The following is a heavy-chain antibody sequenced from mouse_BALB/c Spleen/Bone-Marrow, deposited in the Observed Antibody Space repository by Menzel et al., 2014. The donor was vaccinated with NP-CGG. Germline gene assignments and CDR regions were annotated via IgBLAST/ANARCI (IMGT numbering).Heavy chain of an antibody. J-gene: IGHJ3*01. CDR3: ARNDGYSFAY. CDR2: INPDSSRT. Sequence: EVQLQQSGGGLVQPGGSLKLSCAASGFDFSGYWMSWVRQAPGKGLEWIGEINPDSSRTNYTPSLKDKFIISRDNAKNTLYLQMSKVRSEDTALYYCARNDGYSFAYWGQGTLVTVSA. V-gene: IGHV4-1*02. D-gene: IGHD2-3*01. CDR1: GFDFSGYW.